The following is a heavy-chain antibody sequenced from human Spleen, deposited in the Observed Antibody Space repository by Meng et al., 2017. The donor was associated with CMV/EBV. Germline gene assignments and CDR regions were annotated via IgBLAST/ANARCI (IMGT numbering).Heavy chain of an antibody. J-gene: IGHJ5*02. CDR2: IYHSGST. Sequence: GSISSSNWWTWVRQVPGKGLEWIGEIYHSGSTNYNPSLKSRVTISVDKFKNQFSLKLGSVTAADTAVYYCARGLLMTTVTTYGFDPWGQGTLVTVSS. CDR1: GSISSSNW. CDR3: ARGLLMTTVTTYGFDP. V-gene: IGHV4-4*02. D-gene: IGHD4-17*01.